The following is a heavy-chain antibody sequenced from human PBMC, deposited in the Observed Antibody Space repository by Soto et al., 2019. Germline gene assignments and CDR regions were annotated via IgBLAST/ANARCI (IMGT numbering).Heavy chain of an antibody. J-gene: IGHJ4*02. CDR2: IIPILGIA. Sequence: QVQLVQSGAEVQKPGSSVKVSCKASGGTFSSYTISWVRQAAGQGLEWMARIIPILGIANYAQKLQGRVTITADKSTSTAYMELSSLRSEDTALYYCARELGIAVHFDYWGQGTLVTVSS. CDR3: ARELGIAVHFDY. D-gene: IGHD6-19*01. CDR1: GGTFSSYT. V-gene: IGHV1-69*08.